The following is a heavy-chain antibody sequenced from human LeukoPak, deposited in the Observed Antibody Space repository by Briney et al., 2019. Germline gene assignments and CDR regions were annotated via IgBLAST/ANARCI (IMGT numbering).Heavy chain of an antibody. CDR3: AGEMIVVVTAIS. Sequence: SETLSLTCTVSGASISSNSYYWGWIRQPPGKGLEWIGSIYFSGSTYYNPSLKSRFTISIDTSKNQFSLKLSSVTAADTAVYYCAGEMIVVVTAISWGQGTLVTVSS. CDR1: GASISSNSYY. CDR2: IYFSGST. D-gene: IGHD2-21*02. V-gene: IGHV4-39*07. J-gene: IGHJ5*02.